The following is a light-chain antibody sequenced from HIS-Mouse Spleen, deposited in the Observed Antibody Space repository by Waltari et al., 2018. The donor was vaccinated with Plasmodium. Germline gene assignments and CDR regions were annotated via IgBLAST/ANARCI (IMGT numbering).Light chain of an antibody. Sequence: QSALTQPPSASGSPGQSVTISCTGTSSAVGGYNYVSWYQPHPGKAPKLMIYEVSNRPSGVPDRFSGSKSGNTASLTVSGLQAEDEADYYCSSYAGSNNLEVFGGGTKLTVL. CDR3: SSYAGSNNLEV. CDR2: EVS. CDR1: SSAVGGYNY. J-gene: IGLJ2*01. V-gene: IGLV2-8*01.